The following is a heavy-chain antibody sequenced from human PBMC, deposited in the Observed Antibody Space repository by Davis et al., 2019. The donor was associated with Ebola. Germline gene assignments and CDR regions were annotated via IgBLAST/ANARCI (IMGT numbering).Heavy chain of an antibody. V-gene: IGHV4-34*01. CDR2: INHSGST. CDR3: ARALGYCRFDP. J-gene: IGHJ5*02. D-gene: IGHD2-15*01. CDR1: GFTFSSYW. Sequence: GSLRLSCAASGFTFSSYWMSWVRQAPGKGLEWIGEINHSGSTNYNPSLKSRVTISVDTSKNQFSLKLSSVTAADTAVYYCARALGYCRFDPWGQGTLVTVSS.